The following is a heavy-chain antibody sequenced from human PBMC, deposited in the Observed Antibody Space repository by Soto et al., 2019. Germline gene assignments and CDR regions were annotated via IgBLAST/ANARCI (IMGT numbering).Heavy chain of an antibody. D-gene: IGHD6-6*01. CDR1: GASMSSGGYY. J-gene: IGHJ5*02. Sequence: QVQLQESGPGLVKPSQTLSLTCTVSGASMSSGGYYWTWIRQSPGKGLEWIGYIYSGSTYYNPSLESRFAISLDTSRSQFSLTLHSVTAADTAIYYCARDRHNNFFDPWGQGTLVTVSS. CDR2: IYSGST. V-gene: IGHV4-31*03. CDR3: ARDRHNNFFDP.